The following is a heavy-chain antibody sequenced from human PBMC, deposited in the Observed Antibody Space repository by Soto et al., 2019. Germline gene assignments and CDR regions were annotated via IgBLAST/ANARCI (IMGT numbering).Heavy chain of an antibody. CDR1: GFSLRNSGVG. CDR3: AHLTTGGFYFDY. CDR2: IYWDDDK. Sequence: GSGPTLVNPTQTLTLTCTFSGFSLRNSGVGVGWIRHPPGKALEWLALIYWDDDKRYSPSLKSRLTITKDTSKNQVVLTMTNMDPVDTATYYRAHLTTGGFYFDYWGQGTLVTVSS. D-gene: IGHD4-17*01. V-gene: IGHV2-5*02. J-gene: IGHJ4*02.